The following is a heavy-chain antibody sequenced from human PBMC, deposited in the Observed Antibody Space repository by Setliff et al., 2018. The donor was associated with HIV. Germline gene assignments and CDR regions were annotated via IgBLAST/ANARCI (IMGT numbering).Heavy chain of an antibody. CDR2: IYPGDSSS. Sequence: LGESLKISCEGSGYSFSRYWIGWVRQMPGKGLEWMGVIYPGDSSSKYSPSFQGQVTISVDTSISTDYLQWNSLKASDTAIYYCARHPIHTYGYGAFDFWGRGTLVTVAS. CDR3: ARHPIHTYGYGAFDF. D-gene: IGHD5-18*01. V-gene: IGHV5-51*01. CDR1: GYSFSRYW. J-gene: IGHJ4*02.